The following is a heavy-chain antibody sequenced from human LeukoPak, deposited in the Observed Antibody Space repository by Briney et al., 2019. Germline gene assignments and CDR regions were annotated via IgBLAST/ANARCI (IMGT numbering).Heavy chain of an antibody. CDR2: IYYSGST. J-gene: IGHJ3*02. CDR3: ARAYCSSTSCYTLHAFDI. Sequence: PSETLSLTCTVSGGSISSSSYYWGWIRQPPGKGLEWIGSIYYSGSTYYNPSLKSRVTISVDTSKNQFSLKLSSVTAADTAVYYCARAYCSSTSCYTLHAFDIWGQGTMVTVSS. D-gene: IGHD2-2*02. V-gene: IGHV4-39*01. CDR1: GGSISSSSYY.